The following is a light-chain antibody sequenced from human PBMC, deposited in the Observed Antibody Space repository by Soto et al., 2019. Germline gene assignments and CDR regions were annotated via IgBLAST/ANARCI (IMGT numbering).Light chain of an antibody. J-gene: IGKJ3*01. CDR3: QQRSNWPLT. CDR1: QSVSSSY. CDR2: GAS. Sequence: DIVLTQSPGTLCLSPGERATLSCRASQSVSSSYLAWYQQKPGQAPRLLIYGASSRATGIPDRFSGSGSGTDFTLTISSLEPEDFAVYYCQQRSNWPLTFGPGTKVDIK. V-gene: IGKV3D-20*02.